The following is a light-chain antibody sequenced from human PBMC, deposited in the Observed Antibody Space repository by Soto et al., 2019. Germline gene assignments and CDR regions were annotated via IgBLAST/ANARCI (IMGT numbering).Light chain of an antibody. J-gene: IGKJ5*01. Sequence: EVVLTQSPATLSLSPGETATLSCRASQSVGNYLAWYQQKPGQAPRLLIYDASNRAAGIPARFSGSGSGTDFTLTISSLETEDFVVYYCQQQSNWPPLTFGQGTRVEIK. CDR2: DAS. CDR3: QQQSNWPPLT. CDR1: QSVGNY. V-gene: IGKV3-11*01.